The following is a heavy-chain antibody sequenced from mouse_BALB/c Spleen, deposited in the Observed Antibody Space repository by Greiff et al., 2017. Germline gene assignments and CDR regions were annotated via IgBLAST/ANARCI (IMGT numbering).Heavy chain of an antibody. D-gene: IGHD2-10*02. CDR1: GYTFTSYW. V-gene: IGHV1-7*01. Sequence: QVQLQQSGAELAKPGASVKMSCKASGYTFTSYWMHWVKQRPGQGLEWIGYINPSTGYTEYNQKFKDKATLTADKSSSTAYMQLSSLTSEDSAVYDCARSKYGPPYYAMDYWGQGTSVTVSS. CDR3: ARSKYGPPYYAMDY. J-gene: IGHJ4*01. CDR2: INPSTGYT.